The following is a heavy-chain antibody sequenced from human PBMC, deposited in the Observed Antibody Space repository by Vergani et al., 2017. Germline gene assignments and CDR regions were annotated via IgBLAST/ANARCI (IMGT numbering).Heavy chain of an antibody. D-gene: IGHD2/OR15-2a*01. CDR1: GFNFSKSA. CDR3: AKSLSASGDF. J-gene: IGHJ4*02. CDR2: IRSGGSP. V-gene: IGHV3-23*01. Sequence: EVQLLESGGGLVQPGGSLRLSCAASGFNFSKSAMSWVRQAPGKGLEWVSAIRSGGSPHYADSVKGRFTISRDNSKTTVDLQIDSLRAEDTAIYYCAKSLSASGDFWGQGTRVTVSS.